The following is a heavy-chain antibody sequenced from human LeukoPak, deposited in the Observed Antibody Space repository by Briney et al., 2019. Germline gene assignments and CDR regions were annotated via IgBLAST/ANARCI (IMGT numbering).Heavy chain of an antibody. D-gene: IGHD1-7*01. Sequence: GASVKVSCKASGYTFTSYYMHWVRQAPGQGLEWMGIINPSGGSTSYAQKFQGRVTMTRDTSTSTVYMELSSLRSEDTAVYYCARDPSGTTRYYCGMDVWGQGTTVTVSS. CDR3: ARDPSGTTRYYCGMDV. CDR1: GYTFTSYY. CDR2: INPSGGST. V-gene: IGHV1-46*01. J-gene: IGHJ6*02.